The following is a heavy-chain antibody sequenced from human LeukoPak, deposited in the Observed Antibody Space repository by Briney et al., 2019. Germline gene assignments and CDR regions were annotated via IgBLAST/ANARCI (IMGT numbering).Heavy chain of an antibody. CDR1: GFTFSSYA. CDR2: ISGSGGST. V-gene: IGHV3-23*01. Sequence: SGGSLRLSCAASGFTFSSYAMSWVRQAPGKGLEWVSAISGSGGSTYYADSVRGRFTISRDNSKNTLYLQMNSLRAEDTAVYYCARSRSAGTTSFMDYWGQGTLVTVSS. D-gene: IGHD1-1*01. CDR3: ARSRSAGTTSFMDY. J-gene: IGHJ4*02.